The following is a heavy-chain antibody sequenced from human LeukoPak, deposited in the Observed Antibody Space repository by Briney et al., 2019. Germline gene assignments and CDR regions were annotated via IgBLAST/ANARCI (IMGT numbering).Heavy chain of an antibody. CDR2: ISGRGLNT. D-gene: IGHD5-24*01. Sequence: GGSLRLSCAASGFTFSNYAMSWVRQTPGKGLEWVSLISGRGLNTYYADPMKGRFTISRDNSKNTLYLQLNGLRAEDTAIYYCARSRNDYKYHFDSWGQGTLVTVSS. V-gene: IGHV3-23*01. J-gene: IGHJ4*02. CDR3: ARSRNDYKYHFDS. CDR1: GFTFSNYA.